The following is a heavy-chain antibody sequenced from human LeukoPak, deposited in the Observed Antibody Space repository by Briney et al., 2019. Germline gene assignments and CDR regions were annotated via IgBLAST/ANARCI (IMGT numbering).Heavy chain of an antibody. CDR1: GGSISSGGYY. CDR2: IYYSGST. V-gene: IGHV4-31*03. D-gene: IGHD6-19*01. J-gene: IGHJ3*02. CDR3: ARARYSSGWYAGGGAFDI. Sequence: EASQTLSLTCTVSGGSISSGGYYWSWIRQHPGKGLEWIGYIYYSGSTCYNPSLKSRVTISVDTSKNQFSLKLSSVTAADTAVYYCARARYSSGWYAGGGAFDIWGQGTMVTVSS.